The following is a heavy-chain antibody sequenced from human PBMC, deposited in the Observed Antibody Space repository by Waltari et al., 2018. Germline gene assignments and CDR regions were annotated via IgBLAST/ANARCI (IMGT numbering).Heavy chain of an antibody. V-gene: IGHV4-38-2*01. Sequence: QVQLQESGPGLVTPSETLSLTCAVSGYSISSGYYWGWLRQPPGKGLEWIGSIYHSGSTYYNPSLKSRVTISVDTSKNQFSLKLSSVTAADTAVYYCARSDSSGYPFDYWGQGTLVTVSS. J-gene: IGHJ4*02. CDR2: IYHSGST. CDR1: GYSISSGYY. CDR3: ARSDSSGYPFDY. D-gene: IGHD3-22*01.